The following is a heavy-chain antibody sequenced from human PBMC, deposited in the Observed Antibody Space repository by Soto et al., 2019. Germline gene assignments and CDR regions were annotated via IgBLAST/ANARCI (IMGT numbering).Heavy chain of an antibody. J-gene: IGHJ4*02. D-gene: IGHD6-13*01. Sequence: SETLSVTCTVSGGSIIPYYWSWIRQSPGKGLEWIAYIYYSGSTNYNPSLESRVTISVDTSKNQFSLKLSSVTAADTAVYYCARDGSSSWMDYWGQGTLVTVS. CDR1: GGSIIPYY. CDR3: ARDGSSSWMDY. CDR2: IYYSGST. V-gene: IGHV4-59*01.